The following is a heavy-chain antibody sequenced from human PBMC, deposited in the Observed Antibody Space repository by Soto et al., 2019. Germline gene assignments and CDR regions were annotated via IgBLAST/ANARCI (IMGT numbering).Heavy chain of an antibody. CDR1: GFSFSTYV. CDR3: AKDISHPGSWYSAFDI. V-gene: IGHV3-23*01. D-gene: IGHD6-13*01. CDR2: ISGSGGST. Sequence: GGSLRLSCAASGFSFSTYVLTWVRQAAGKGLEWVSSISGSGGSTYYADSVKCRFTISRDNSKNTLYLQMNSLRAEDTAVYYCAKDISHPGSWYSAFDIWGQGTMVTVSS. J-gene: IGHJ3*02.